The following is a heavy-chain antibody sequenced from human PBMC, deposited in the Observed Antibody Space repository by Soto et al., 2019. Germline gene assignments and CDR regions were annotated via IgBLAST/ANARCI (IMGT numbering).Heavy chain of an antibody. CDR2: IYYSGST. CDR1: GGSISSSSYY. V-gene: IGHV4-39*01. D-gene: IGHD6-13*01. CDR3: ARHVRSWYFFYYYGMDV. J-gene: IGHJ6*02. Sequence: PSETLSLTCTVSGGSISSSSYYWGWTRQPPGKGLEWIGSIYYSGSTYYNPSLKSRVTISVDTSKNQFSLKLSSVTAADTAVYYCARHVRSWYFFYYYGMDVWGQGTTVTVSS.